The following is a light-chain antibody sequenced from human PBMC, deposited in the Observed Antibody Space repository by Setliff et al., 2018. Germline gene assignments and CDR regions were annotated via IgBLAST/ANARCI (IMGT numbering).Light chain of an antibody. CDR2: GNS. V-gene: IGLV1-40*01. J-gene: IGLJ1*01. Sequence: QSVLTQPPSVSGATGQRVTISCTGNSSNIGAGYDVHWYQQLPGTAPKRLVYGNSNRPSGVPDRFSGYKSGTSASLAITGLQAEDEADYYCQSYDSSLSGLYVFGTGTKVTVL. CDR1: SSNIGAGYD. CDR3: QSYDSSLSGLYV.